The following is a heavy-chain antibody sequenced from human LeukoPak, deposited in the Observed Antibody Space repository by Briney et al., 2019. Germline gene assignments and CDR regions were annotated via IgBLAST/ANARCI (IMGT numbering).Heavy chain of an antibody. J-gene: IGHJ4*02. CDR1: GASISSYY. CDR2: IYYMGTT. Sequence: SSETLSLPCTVSGASISSYYWTWIRQPPGKGLEWIGYIYYMGTTNYNPSLKSRVTISVDTSKNQFSLKLSSVIAADTAVYYSARDRGSSWYDYWGQGTLVTVSS. CDR3: ARDRGSSWYDY. D-gene: IGHD6-13*01. V-gene: IGHV4-59*01.